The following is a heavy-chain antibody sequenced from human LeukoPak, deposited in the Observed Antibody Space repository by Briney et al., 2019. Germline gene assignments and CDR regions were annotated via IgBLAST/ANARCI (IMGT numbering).Heavy chain of an antibody. J-gene: IGHJ4*02. V-gene: IGHV3-30*02. CDR3: AKDRGIYNAVRFIGY. Sequence: GGSLRLSCAASGFTFSSYGMHWVRQAPGKGLEWVAFIRYDGSNKYYADSVKGRFTISRDNSKNTLYLQMNSLRGEDTAVYYCAKDRGIYNAVRFIGYWGQGTLVTVSS. D-gene: IGHD3-10*01. CDR1: GFTFSSYG. CDR2: IRYDGSNK.